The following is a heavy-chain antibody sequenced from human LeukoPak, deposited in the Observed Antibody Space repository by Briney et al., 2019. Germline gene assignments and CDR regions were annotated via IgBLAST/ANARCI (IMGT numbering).Heavy chain of an antibody. CDR1: VYTFTGYY. CDR3: ARGSPAVAYYYDSSSDY. CDR2: INPNSGGT. V-gene: IGHV1-2*02. D-gene: IGHD3-22*01. J-gene: IGHJ4*02. Sequence: ASVKVSCKASVYTFTGYYMHWVRQAPGQGLEWMGWINPNSGGTNYAQKFQGRVTMTRDTSISTAYMELSRLRSDDTAVYYCARGSPAVAYYYDSSSDYWGQGTLVTVSS.